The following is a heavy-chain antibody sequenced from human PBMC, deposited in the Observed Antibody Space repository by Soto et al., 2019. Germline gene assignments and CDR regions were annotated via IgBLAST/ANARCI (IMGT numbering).Heavy chain of an antibody. V-gene: IGHV4-31*03. CDR3: AREGAAPYYYYGMDV. CDR1: GGSISSGGYF. D-gene: IGHD6-6*01. Sequence: QVQLQESGPGLVKPSQTLSLTCTVSGGSISSGGYFWSWIRQHPGKGLEWIGFIYYSGSPYYNPSLTSRVTISVDTSKNQFSLKLSSVTAADTAVYYCAREGAAPYYYYGMDVWGQGTTVTVSS. CDR2: IYYSGSP. J-gene: IGHJ6*02.